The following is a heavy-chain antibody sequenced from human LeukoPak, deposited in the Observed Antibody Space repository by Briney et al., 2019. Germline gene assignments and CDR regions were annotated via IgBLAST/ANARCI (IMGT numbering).Heavy chain of an antibody. CDR1: GFTVSSNY. V-gene: IGHV3-66*01. D-gene: IGHD3-10*01. Sequence: GGSLRLSCAASGFTVSSNYMSWVRQAPGKGLEWVSVIYSGGSTYYADSVKGRFTISRDNAKNTLYLQMNSLRAEDTAVYYCARDRFSHFDYWGQGALVTVSS. CDR2: IYSGGST. J-gene: IGHJ4*02. CDR3: ARDRFSHFDY.